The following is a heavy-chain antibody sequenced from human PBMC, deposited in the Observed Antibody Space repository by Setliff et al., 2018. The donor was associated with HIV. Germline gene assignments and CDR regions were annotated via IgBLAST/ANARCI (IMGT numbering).Heavy chain of an antibody. CDR2: INHSGKT. CDR1: GGSFSGFY. V-gene: IGHV4-34*01. D-gene: IGHD3-3*01. Sequence: PSETLSLTCAVYGGSFSGFYWSWIRQAPGKGLEWIGEINHSGKTNYNPSLKSRITLSVDTSENQFALKLASVTAADTAVYYCARGFTIFGVGFSADPTGNWFDPWGRGTLVTV. CDR3: ARGFTIFGVGFSADPTGNWFDP. J-gene: IGHJ5*02.